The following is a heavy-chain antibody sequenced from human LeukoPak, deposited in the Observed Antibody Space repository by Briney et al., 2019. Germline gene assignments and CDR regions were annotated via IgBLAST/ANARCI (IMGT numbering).Heavy chain of an antibody. D-gene: IGHD2-2*01. CDR2: ISAYNGNT. V-gene: IGHV1-18*04. J-gene: IGHJ4*02. Sequence: ASVKVSCTASGYTFTSYGISWVRQAPGQGLEWMRWISAYNGNTNYAQKLQGRVTMTTDTSTSTAYVELRSLRSDDTAVYYCAGEWRYCSSTSCIDYWGQGTLVTVSS. CDR3: AGEWRYCSSTSCIDY. CDR1: GYTFTSYG.